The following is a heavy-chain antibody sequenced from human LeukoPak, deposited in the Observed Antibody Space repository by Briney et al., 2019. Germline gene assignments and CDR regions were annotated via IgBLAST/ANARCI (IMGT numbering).Heavy chain of an antibody. Sequence: SVKVSCKASGGTSSSYAISWVRQAPGQGLEWMGGIIPIFGTANYAQKFQGRVTIAADESTSTAYMELSSLRSEDTAVYYCARPKRNITMVRGTYYCIDVWGKGTTVTVSS. CDR1: GGTSSSYA. V-gene: IGHV1-69*01. CDR3: ARPKRNITMVRGTYYCIDV. D-gene: IGHD3-10*01. CDR2: IIPIFGTA. J-gene: IGHJ6*04.